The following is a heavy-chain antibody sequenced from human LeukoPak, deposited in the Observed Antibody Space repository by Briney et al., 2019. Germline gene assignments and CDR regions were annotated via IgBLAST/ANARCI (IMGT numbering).Heavy chain of an antibody. CDR1: GFSFSSYS. V-gene: IGHV3-21*01. Sequence: GGSLRLSCAASGFSFSSYSMNWVRQAPGKGLEWVSSITSSSNNVYYADSVKGRFTISRDNAKNSLYLQMNSLRAEDTAVYYCAREPYCSSSSCSNPSHYFDYWGQGTLVTVSS. CDR3: AREPYCSSSSCSNPSHYFDY. D-gene: IGHD2-2*01. J-gene: IGHJ4*02. CDR2: ITSSSNNV.